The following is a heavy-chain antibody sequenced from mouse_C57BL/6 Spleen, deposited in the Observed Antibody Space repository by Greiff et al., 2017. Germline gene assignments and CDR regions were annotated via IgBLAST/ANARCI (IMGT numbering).Heavy chain of an antibody. CDR3: ARGDYDGYYAFAY. J-gene: IGHJ3*01. CDR2: IDPSDSYP. Sequence: QVQLQQSGAELVRPGTSVKLSCKASGYTFTSYWMHWVKQRPGQGLEWIGVIDPSDSYPNYNQKFKGKATLTVDTSSSTAYMQLSSLTSEDSAVYYCARGDYDGYYAFAYWGQGTLVTVSA. D-gene: IGHD2-3*01. CDR1: GYTFTSYW. V-gene: IGHV1-59*01.